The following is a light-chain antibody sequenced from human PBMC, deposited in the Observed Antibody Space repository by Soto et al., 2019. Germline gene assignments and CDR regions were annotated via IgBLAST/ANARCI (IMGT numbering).Light chain of an antibody. Sequence: IVLTQSPGTLSLSPGDRATLYCRASQSVSSSNLAWYQQKRGQSPRLLIYGASSRATGIPDRFSGSGSGPDFTLTISSLQPEDFAVYYCQQDYNLPITFGQGTRLEIK. CDR1: QSVSSSN. V-gene: IGKV3-20*01. CDR3: QQDYNLPIT. CDR2: GAS. J-gene: IGKJ5*01.